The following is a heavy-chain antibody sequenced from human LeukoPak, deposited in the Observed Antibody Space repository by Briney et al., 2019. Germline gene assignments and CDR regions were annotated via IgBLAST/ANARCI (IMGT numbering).Heavy chain of an antibody. CDR3: AKGSSWPGVAYNWFDP. CDR1: GFTFSSYA. CDR2: ISGSGGST. J-gene: IGHJ5*02. D-gene: IGHD2-2*01. Sequence: GGSLRLSCAASGFTFSSYAMSWVRQAPGKGLERVSAISGSGGSTYYADSVKGRFTISRDNSKNTLYLQMNSLRAEDTAVYYCAKGSSWPGVAYNWFDPWGQGTLVTVSS. V-gene: IGHV3-23*01.